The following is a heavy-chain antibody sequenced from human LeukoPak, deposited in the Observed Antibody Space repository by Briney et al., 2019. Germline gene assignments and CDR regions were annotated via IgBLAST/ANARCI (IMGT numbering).Heavy chain of an antibody. Sequence: GGSLRLSCAASGFTFSSYWMHWVRQAPGKGLVWVSRINSDGSSTSYADSVKGRFTISRDNAKNTLYLQMNSLRAEDTAVYYCARVAGDYYYYYGMDVWGQGTTVTVSS. CDR3: ARVAGDYYYYYGMDV. CDR2: INSDGSST. J-gene: IGHJ6*02. V-gene: IGHV3-74*01. D-gene: IGHD4-17*01. CDR1: GFTFSSYW.